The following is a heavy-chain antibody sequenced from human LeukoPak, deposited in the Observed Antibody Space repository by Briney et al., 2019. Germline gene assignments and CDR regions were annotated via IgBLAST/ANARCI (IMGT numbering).Heavy chain of an antibody. J-gene: IGHJ4*02. V-gene: IGHV1-18*01. CDR2: ISAYNGNT. CDR1: GYTFTSYG. D-gene: IGHD1-26*01. CDR3: ARDLYVVGAIDY. Sequence: ASVKVSCKASGYTFTSYGISWVRQPPGQGLEWMGWISAYNGNTNYAQKLQGRVTMITDTSTSTAYMELRSLRSDDTAVYYCARDLYVVGAIDYWGQGTLVTVSS.